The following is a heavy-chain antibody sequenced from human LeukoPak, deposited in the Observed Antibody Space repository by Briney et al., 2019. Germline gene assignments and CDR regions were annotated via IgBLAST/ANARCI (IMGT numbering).Heavy chain of an antibody. J-gene: IGHJ4*02. V-gene: IGHV4-34*01. Sequence: SETLSLTCAVYVGSPSVYYWGGFPHPPGRGLNWIGKINHSGSTNYNPSLKSRVTISVDTSKNQFSLKLSSVTAADTAVYYCARGPPYIVVVTAIGFFDYWGQGTLVTVSS. CDR1: VGSPSVYY. CDR3: ARGPPYIVVVTAIGFFDY. CDR2: INHSGST. D-gene: IGHD2-21*02.